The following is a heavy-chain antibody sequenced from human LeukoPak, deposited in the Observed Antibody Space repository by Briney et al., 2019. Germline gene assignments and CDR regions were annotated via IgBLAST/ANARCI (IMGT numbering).Heavy chain of an antibody. CDR2: ISGSGGST. J-gene: IGHJ4*02. D-gene: IGHD6-19*01. CDR1: GFTFSSYA. V-gene: IGHV3-23*01. Sequence: PGGSLRLSCAASGFTFSSYAMSWVRQAPGKGLEWVSAISGSGGSTYYADSAKGRFTISRDNSKNTLYLQMNSLRAEDTAAYYCANLPIAVAGTSDYWGQGTLVTVSS. CDR3: ANLPIAVAGTSDY.